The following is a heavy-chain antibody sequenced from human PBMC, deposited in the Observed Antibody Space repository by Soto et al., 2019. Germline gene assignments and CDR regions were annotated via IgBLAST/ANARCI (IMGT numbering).Heavy chain of an antibody. CDR1: GGSISSSSYY. V-gene: IGHV4-39*01. J-gene: IGHJ4*02. CDR2: IYYSGST. Sequence: LSLTCTVSGGSISSSSYYWGWIRQPPGKGLEWIGSIYYSGSTYYNPSLKSRVTISVDTSKNQFSLKLSSVTAADTAVYYSAGGYYDSSGSFDYWGQGTLVTVSS. D-gene: IGHD3-22*01. CDR3: AGGYYDSSGSFDY.